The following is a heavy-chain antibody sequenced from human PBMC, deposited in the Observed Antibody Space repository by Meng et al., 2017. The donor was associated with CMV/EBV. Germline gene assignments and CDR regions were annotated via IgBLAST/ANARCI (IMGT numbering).Heavy chain of an antibody. V-gene: IGHV3-21*01. CDR3: TRDQASYYDRYYRMDV. J-gene: IGHJ6*02. CDR1: GFTFSSYS. Sequence: GESLKISCAASGFTFSSYSMNWVRQAPGKGLEWVSSISSSSSNIYYADSVKGRFTISRDNAKNALNLQMNSLRDEDTAVYYCTRDQASYYDRYYRMDVRGQGTTVTISS. CDR2: ISSSSSNI. D-gene: IGHD3-22*01.